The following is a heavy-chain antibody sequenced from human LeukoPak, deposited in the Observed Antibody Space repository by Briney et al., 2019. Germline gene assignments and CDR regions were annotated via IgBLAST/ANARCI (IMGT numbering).Heavy chain of an antibody. D-gene: IGHD4-23*01. CDR3: AKSAMVVTPVPDDFDY. CDR2: ISGSGGST. V-gene: IGHV3-23*01. CDR1: GFTFSSYA. J-gene: IGHJ4*02. Sequence: EAGGSLRLSCAASGFTFSSYAMSWVRQAPGKGLEWVSAISGSGGSTYYADSVKGRFTISRDNSKNTLYLQMNSLRAEDTAVYYCAKSAMVVTPVPDDFDYWGQGTLVTVSS.